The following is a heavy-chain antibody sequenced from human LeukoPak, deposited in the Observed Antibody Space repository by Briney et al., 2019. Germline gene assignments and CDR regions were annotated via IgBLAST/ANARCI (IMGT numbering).Heavy chain of an antibody. V-gene: IGHV3-21*01. CDR1: GFNFSPYS. CDR3: ARGRQTCGSTTCHLAWFDS. CDR2: ISSSSAYI. Sequence: GGSLRLSCVASGFNFSPYSMNWVRQAPGKGLEWVSFISSSSAYIYYADSFRGRFTVSRDSAKNSLYLQMNSLRDEDTAVYYCARGRQTCGSTTCHLAWFDSWGQGTLVTVSS. J-gene: IGHJ5*01. D-gene: IGHD2-2*01.